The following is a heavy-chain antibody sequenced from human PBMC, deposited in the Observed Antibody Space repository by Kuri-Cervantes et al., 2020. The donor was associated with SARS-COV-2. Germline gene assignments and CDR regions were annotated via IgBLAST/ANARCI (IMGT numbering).Heavy chain of an antibody. CDR2: ISSNGGST. D-gene: IGHD3-16*02. J-gene: IGHJ4*02. CDR1: GFTFSSYW. V-gene: IGHV3-64*04. CDR3: ARDQDYVWGSYRQIDS. Sequence: ETLSLTCAASGFTFSSYWMSWVRQAPGKGLEYVSAISSNGGSTYYADSVKGRFTISRDNSKNTLYLQLNSLRVEDTAVYYCARDQDYVWGSYRQIDSWGQGTLVTVSS.